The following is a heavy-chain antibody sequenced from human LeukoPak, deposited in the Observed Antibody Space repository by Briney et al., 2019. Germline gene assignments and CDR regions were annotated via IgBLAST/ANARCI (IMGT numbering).Heavy chain of an antibody. V-gene: IGHV1-8*03. CDR2: MNPNSGNT. Sequence: ASVKVSCKASGYTFTSYDINWVRQATGQGLEWMGWMNPNSGNTGYAQKFQGRVTITRNTSISTAYMELRSLRSDDTAVYYCARQVAAAGISLRWFDPWGQGTLVTVSS. CDR3: ARQVAAAGISLRWFDP. J-gene: IGHJ5*02. D-gene: IGHD6-13*01. CDR1: GYTFTSYD.